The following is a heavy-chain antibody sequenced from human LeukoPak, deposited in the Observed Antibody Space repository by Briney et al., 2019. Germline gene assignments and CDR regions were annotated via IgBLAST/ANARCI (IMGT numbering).Heavy chain of an antibody. CDR2: ISAYNGNP. Sequence: ASVKVSCKASGYTFTSYGIIWVRQAPGQGLEWMGWISAYNGNPIYAQKLQRRVTMTTDTSTSTADMELRSLRSDDTAVYYWARGRHVVATMSRGNWFDPWGQGTLVTVSS. V-gene: IGHV1-18*01. D-gene: IGHD5-12*01. CDR1: GYTFTSYG. CDR3: ARGRHVVATMSRGNWFDP. J-gene: IGHJ5*02.